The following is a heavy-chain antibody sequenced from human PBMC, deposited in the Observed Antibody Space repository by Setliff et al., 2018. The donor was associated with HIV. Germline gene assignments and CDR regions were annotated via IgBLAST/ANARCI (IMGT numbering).Heavy chain of an antibody. D-gene: IGHD3-22*01. Sequence: PAETLSLTCTVSGDSITNDDYYWGWIRQPPGKGLEWIAIIHYNGRTYYDPSLKSRVTIFVDTSKTQFYLKLRSVTASDTAVYYCARDRASSGYYARFDHWGQGTLVTVSS. V-gene: IGHV4-39*02. CDR1: GDSITNDDYY. J-gene: IGHJ4*02. CDR2: IHYNGRT. CDR3: ARDRASSGYYARFDH.